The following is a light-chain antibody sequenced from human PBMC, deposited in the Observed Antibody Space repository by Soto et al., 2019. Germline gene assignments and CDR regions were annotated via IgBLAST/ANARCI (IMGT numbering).Light chain of an antibody. Sequence: DIQMTQSPSSLSASVGDRVTITCRASQSISSYLNWYQQKPGKAPKLLIYAASSLQSGVPSRFSGSGSGTDFTLTTSSPQPEDFATYYCQQSYSTPPITFGQGTRLEIK. CDR3: QQSYSTPPIT. CDR2: AAS. CDR1: QSISSY. V-gene: IGKV1-39*01. J-gene: IGKJ5*01.